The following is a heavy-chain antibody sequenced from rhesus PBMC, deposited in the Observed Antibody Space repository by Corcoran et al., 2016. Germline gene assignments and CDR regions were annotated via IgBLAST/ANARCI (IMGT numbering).Heavy chain of an antibody. J-gene: IGHJ1*01. Sequence: QVQLRESGPGLVKPSETLSLTCAVSGYSISSGYFWGWIRQPPGKGLEYIGYISGVSQSTSHNPSLKSRVTISKDTSKNQFSLNLASVTAADTAVYYCARIHPEYFELWGQGALVIVSS. CDR3: ARIHPEYFEL. CDR2: ISGVSQST. D-gene: IGHD4-23*01. V-gene: IGHV4-99*01. CDR1: GYSISSGYF.